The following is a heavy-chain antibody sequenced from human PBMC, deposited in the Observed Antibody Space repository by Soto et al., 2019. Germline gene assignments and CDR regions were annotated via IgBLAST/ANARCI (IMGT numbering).Heavy chain of an antibody. D-gene: IGHD3-16*01. V-gene: IGHV3-30-3*01. CDR1: GFTFSSYA. Sequence: QVQLVESGGGVVQPGRSLRLSCAASGFTFSSYAMHWVRQAPGKGLEWVAVISYDGSNKYYADSVKGRFTISRDNSKNTLYLQMNSLRAEDTAVYYCAREPRSGSATYRLGYWGQGTLVTVSS. CDR2: ISYDGSNK. CDR3: AREPRSGSATYRLGY. J-gene: IGHJ4*02.